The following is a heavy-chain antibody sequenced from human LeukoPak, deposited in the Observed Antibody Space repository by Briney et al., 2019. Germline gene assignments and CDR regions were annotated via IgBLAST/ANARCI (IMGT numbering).Heavy chain of an antibody. V-gene: IGHV4-59*08. CDR2: ISYSGRT. CDR1: GDSITKYY. CDR3: ASYRWTHFDY. Sequence: NSSETLSLTCTVSGDSITKYYWSWIRQPPGKGLEWIGYISYSGRTNYNPSLKSRVTISLDTSKNQFSLNLGSVTAADTAVYYCASYRWTHFDYWGQGTLVTVSS. J-gene: IGHJ4*02. D-gene: IGHD1-26*01.